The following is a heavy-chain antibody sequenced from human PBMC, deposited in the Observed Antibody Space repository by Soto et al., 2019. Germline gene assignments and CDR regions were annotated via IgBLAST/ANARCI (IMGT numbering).Heavy chain of an antibody. V-gene: IGHV3-74*01. J-gene: IGHJ4*02. CDR1: GFTFSSYW. Sequence: GSLRLSCAASGFTFSSYWMHWVRQVPEKGLVWVSRINSDGSITNYADAVKGRFTISRDNVKNTLYLQMNSLRAEDTAVYYCVRYPRSVGGSYRPDYWGQGTLVTVSS. CDR2: INSDGSIT. D-gene: IGHD3-16*02. CDR3: VRYPRSVGGSYRPDY.